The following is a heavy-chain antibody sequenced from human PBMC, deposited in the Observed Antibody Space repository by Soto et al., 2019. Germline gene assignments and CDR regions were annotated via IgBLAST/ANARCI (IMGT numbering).Heavy chain of an antibody. Sequence: GGSLRLSCAASGFTFSSYGMHWVRQAPGKGLEWVAVISYDGSNKYYADSVKGRFTISRDNSKNTLYLQMNSLRAEDTAVYYCANNGPITMVRGVINPDYWGQGTLVTVSS. CDR3: ANNGPITMVRGVINPDY. CDR2: ISYDGSNK. CDR1: GFTFSSYG. D-gene: IGHD3-10*01. J-gene: IGHJ4*02. V-gene: IGHV3-30*18.